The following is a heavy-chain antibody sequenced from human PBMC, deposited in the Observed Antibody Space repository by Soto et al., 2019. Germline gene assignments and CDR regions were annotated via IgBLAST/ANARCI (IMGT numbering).Heavy chain of an antibody. CDR2: IIPIFGTA. D-gene: IGHD5-12*01. CDR1: GATFSSYA. CDR3: GRVPGGDGYNYRSYFDY. Sequence: QVQLVQSGAEVKKPGSSVKVSCKASGATFSSYAISWVRQAPGQGLEWMGGIIPIFGTANYAQKFQGRVTIPADEPTDKPYRELSSLGPEDTAVYYCGRVPGGDGYNYRSYFDYWGQGPLVTVSS. V-gene: IGHV1-69*01. J-gene: IGHJ4*02.